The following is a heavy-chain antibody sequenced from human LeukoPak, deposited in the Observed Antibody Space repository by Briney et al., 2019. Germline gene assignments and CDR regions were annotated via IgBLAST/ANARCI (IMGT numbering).Heavy chain of an antibody. D-gene: IGHD2-2*01. J-gene: IGHJ5*02. CDR1: GGSISSYY. CDR3: ARVKLYCSSTSCLNWFDP. Sequence: PSETLSLTCTVSGGSISSYYWSWIRQPPGKGLEWIGYIYYSGSTNYNPSLKSRVTISVDTSKNQFSLKLSSVTAADTAVYYCARVKLYCSSTSCLNWFDPWGQGTLVTVSS. V-gene: IGHV4-59*01. CDR2: IYYSGST.